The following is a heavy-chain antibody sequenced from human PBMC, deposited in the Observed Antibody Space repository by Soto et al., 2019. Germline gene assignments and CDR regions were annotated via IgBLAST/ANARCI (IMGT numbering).Heavy chain of an antibody. V-gene: IGHV4-30-4*01. CDR3: ARDQLVVISRTYYYYGMDV. Sequence: KTSETLSLTCSVSGGSISSGYYYWSWIRQPPGKGLEWIGNIYYSGNTYYNPPLKSRLIISIDTSKNQFSLKVGSVTAADTAVYYCARDQLVVISRTYYYYGMDVWGQGTTVTVSS. D-gene: IGHD2-21*01. CDR2: IYYSGNT. CDR1: GGSISSGYYY. J-gene: IGHJ6*02.